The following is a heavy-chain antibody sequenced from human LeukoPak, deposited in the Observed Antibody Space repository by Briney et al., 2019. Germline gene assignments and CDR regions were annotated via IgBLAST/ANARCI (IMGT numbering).Heavy chain of an antibody. Sequence: GASVKVSCKASGYTFTNYDINWVRQATGQGPEWMAWLNPNSGDTGFAQKFQGRLTITRDTSINTAYMELSSLRSEDTAVYYCARENYDFWSGYYTGGWFDPWGQGTLVTVSS. J-gene: IGHJ5*02. CDR3: ARENYDFWSGYYTGGWFDP. D-gene: IGHD3-3*01. CDR1: GYTFTNYD. V-gene: IGHV1-8*03. CDR2: LNPNSGDT.